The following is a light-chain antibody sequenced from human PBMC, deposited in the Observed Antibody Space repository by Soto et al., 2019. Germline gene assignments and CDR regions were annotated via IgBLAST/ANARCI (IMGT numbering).Light chain of an antibody. V-gene: IGLV2-14*01. CDR2: EVS. J-gene: IGLJ1*01. CDR3: SSYTTTNTYV. CDR1: SSDVGGYNY. Sequence: QSVLTQPPSASGSPGQSVAISCTGTSSDVGGYNYVSWSQQHPGKAPKLMIYEVSNRPSGVSNRFSGSKSGNTASLTISGLQVEDEADYYCSSYTTTNTYVFGTGTKVTVL.